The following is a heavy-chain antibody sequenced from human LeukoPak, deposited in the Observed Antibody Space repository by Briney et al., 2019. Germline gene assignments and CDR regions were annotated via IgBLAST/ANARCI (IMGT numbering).Heavy chain of an antibody. CDR2: ISAYNGNT. D-gene: IGHD6-19*01. Sequence: GASVTVSCKASGYTFTSYGISWVRQAPGQGLEWMGWISAYNGNTNYAQKLQGRVTITTDTSTSTAYMELRSLRSDDTAVYYCARRSSIAVAGTYGYWGQGTLVTVSS. CDR1: GYTFTSYG. V-gene: IGHV1-18*01. CDR3: ARRSSIAVAGTYGY. J-gene: IGHJ4*02.